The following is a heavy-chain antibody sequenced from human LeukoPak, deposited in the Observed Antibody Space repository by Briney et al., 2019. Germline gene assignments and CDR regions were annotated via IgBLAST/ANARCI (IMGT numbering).Heavy chain of an antibody. CDR3: ARSRDYYDQRDAFDI. CDR1: GGSISTSNYY. J-gene: IGHJ3*02. CDR2: IFYSGST. Sequence: SETLSLTCTVSGGSISTSNYYWGWIRQPPGKGLEWIGNIFYSGSTYYSPSLKSRVTISLDTSRNQFSLKLSSVTAADTAVYYCARSRDYYDQRDAFDIWGQGTMVTVSS. D-gene: IGHD3-22*01. V-gene: IGHV4-39*07.